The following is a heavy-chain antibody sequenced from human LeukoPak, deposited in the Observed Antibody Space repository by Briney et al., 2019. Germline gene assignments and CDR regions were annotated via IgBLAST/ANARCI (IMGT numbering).Heavy chain of an antibody. CDR3: AKAPVTTCSGAYCYPFDY. D-gene: IGHD2-15*01. J-gene: IGHJ4*02. Sequence: GGSLRLSCAVSGFTFSGHWMFWVRQAPGKGLEWVSSDGSGTGYTDSVKGRFTISRDSSKNTLYLQMNSLRAGDAAVYYCAKAPVTTCSGAYCYPFDYWSQGTLVTVSS. V-gene: IGHV3-74*01. CDR2: DGSGT. CDR1: GFTFSGHW.